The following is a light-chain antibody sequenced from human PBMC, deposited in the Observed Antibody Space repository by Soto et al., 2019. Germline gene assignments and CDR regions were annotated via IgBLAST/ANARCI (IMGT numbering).Light chain of an antibody. V-gene: IGKV3-20*01. Sequence: TQSPSTLSASVGDTVTVTCRASQSVSSNLAWYQQKRGQAPRLLIYGASSRATGIPDRFSGSGSGTDFTLTISRLEPEDFAVYYCQQYGSSPPITFGQGTRLEIK. CDR2: GAS. CDR3: QQYGSSPPIT. CDR1: QSVSSN. J-gene: IGKJ5*01.